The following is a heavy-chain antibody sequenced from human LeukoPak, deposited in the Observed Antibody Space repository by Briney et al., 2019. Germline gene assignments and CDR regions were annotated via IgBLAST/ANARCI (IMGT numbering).Heavy chain of an antibody. CDR3: ARLKMGAYFDL. D-gene: IGHD3-16*01. CDR1: GGSISSYY. J-gene: IGHJ2*01. Sequence: KPSETLSLTCTVSGGSISSYYWSWIRQPPGKGLEWIGYIYYSGSTNYNPSLKSRVTISVDTSKNQFSLKLRSVTAADTAVYYCARLKMGAYFDLWGRGTLVTVSS. CDR2: IYYSGST. V-gene: IGHV4-59*08.